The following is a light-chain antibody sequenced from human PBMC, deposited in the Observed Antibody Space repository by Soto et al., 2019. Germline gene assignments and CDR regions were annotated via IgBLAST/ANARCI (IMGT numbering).Light chain of an antibody. CDR1: SGSIASNY. Sequence: NFMLTQPHSVSESPGKTVTISCTRSSGSIASNYVQWYQQRPGSAPTTVIYEDNQRPSGVPDRFSGSIDSSSNSASLTISGLKTEDEADYDCQSYYSSNSAVFGGGTQLTVL. V-gene: IGLV6-57*04. CDR3: QSYYSSNSAV. CDR2: EDN. J-gene: IGLJ7*01.